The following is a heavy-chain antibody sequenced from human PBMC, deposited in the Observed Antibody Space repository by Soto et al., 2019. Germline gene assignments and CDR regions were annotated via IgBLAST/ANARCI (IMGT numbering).Heavy chain of an antibody. CDR1: GYSFNKSW. CDR3: ARLGGASLLLNLFDS. J-gene: IGHJ5*01. V-gene: IGHV5-51*01. Sequence: GASVKISCNVSGYSFNKSWIGWVRQIPGKSLERMGIIYPYNSETRYSPSVQGQDSMSADKSTSTAYLKWTSLQASDSALYYCARLGGASLLLNLFDSWGQGTLVTVSS. CDR2: IYPYNSET. D-gene: IGHD2-15*01.